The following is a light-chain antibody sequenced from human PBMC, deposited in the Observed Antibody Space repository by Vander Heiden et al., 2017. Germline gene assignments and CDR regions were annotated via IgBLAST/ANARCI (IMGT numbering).Light chain of an antibody. J-gene: IGLJ2*01. Sequence: QSARTQPASVSGSPGQSITLSCTGTSSDVGSYNLVSWYQQHPGKAPKLMIYEGSKRPSGVSNRFSGSKSGNTASLTISGLQAEDEAYYYCCSYAGSSTYVVFGGGTKLTVL. CDR2: EGS. CDR1: SSDVGSYNL. V-gene: IGLV2-23*01. CDR3: CSYAGSSTYVV.